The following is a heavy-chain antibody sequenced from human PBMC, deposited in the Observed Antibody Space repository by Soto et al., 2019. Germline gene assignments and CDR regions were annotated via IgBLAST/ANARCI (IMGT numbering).Heavy chain of an antibody. Sequence: SVKVSCKASGGTFSSYAISWVRQAPGQGLEWMGGIIPIFGTANYAQKFQGRVTITADESTSTAYMELSSLRSEDTGVYYCARDRSITIFGPIDAFDIWGQGTMVTVSS. CDR3: ARDRSITIFGPIDAFDI. CDR1: GGTFSSYA. J-gene: IGHJ3*02. D-gene: IGHD3-3*01. CDR2: IIPIFGTA. V-gene: IGHV1-69*13.